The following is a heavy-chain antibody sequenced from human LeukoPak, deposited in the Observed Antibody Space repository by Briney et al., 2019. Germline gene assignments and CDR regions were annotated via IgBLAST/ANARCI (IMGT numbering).Heavy chain of an antibody. Sequence: ASVKISCKASGYTFTDYYMHWVQQAPGKGLEWMGRVDPEDGETIYAEKFQGRATITADTSTDTAYMELSSLRSEDTAVYYCATGRGGHLQEFDYWGQGTLVTVSS. CDR2: VDPEDGET. CDR1: GYTFTDYY. V-gene: IGHV1-69-2*01. CDR3: ATGRGGHLQEFDY. J-gene: IGHJ4*02. D-gene: IGHD3-10*01.